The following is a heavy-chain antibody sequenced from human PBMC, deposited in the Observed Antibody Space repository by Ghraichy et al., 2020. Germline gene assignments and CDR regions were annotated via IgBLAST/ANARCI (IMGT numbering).Heavy chain of an antibody. D-gene: IGHD3-22*01. V-gene: IGHV3-23*01. CDR2: ISGSGGST. Sequence: GGSLRLSCAASGFTFSSYAMSWVRQAPGKGLEWVSAISGSGGSTYYADSVKGRFTISRDNSKNTLYLQMNSLRAEDTAVYYCAKDEAVVVITMAYYFDYWGQGTLVTVSS. CDR1: GFTFSSYA. CDR3: AKDEAVVVITMAYYFDY. J-gene: IGHJ4*02.